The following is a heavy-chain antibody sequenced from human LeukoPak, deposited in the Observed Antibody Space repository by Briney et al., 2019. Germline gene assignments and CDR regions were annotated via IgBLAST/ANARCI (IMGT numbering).Heavy chain of an antibody. CDR1: GGSISSSSYY. CDR2: MYYSGST. Sequence: SETLSLTCTVSGGSISSSSYYWGWSRQPPGKGLEWIGNMYYSGSTYYNPSLRSRVTISLDTSKNQFSLQLSSVTAADTAVYYCARLVPPGSFDYWGQGTLVTVSS. D-gene: IGHD6-6*01. V-gene: IGHV4-39*07. J-gene: IGHJ4*02. CDR3: ARLVPPGSFDY.